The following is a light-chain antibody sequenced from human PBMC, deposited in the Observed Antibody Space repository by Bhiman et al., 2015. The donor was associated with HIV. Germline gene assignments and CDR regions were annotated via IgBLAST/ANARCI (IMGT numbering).Light chain of an antibody. CDR3: CSYAGSYTFDYV. Sequence: QSALTQPASVSGSPGQSITISCTGTSSAVGGYNYVSWYQQHPGKAPKLMIYDVSKRTSGVSNRFSGSKSGNTASLTISGLQAEDEADYYCCSYAGSYTFDYVFGTGTQVTVL. CDR1: SSAVGGYNY. V-gene: IGLV2-11*01. J-gene: IGLJ1*01. CDR2: DVS.